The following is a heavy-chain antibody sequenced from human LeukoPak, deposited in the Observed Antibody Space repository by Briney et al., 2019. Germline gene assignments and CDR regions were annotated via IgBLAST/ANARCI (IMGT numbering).Heavy chain of an antibody. V-gene: IGHV3-30*02. CDR1: GFSFGSYG. Sequence: GGSLRLSCAASGFSFGSYGMHWVRQAPGKGLEWVAFIRYDGSNKYYADSVNGRFTISRDNSKNTLYLQMNSLRAEDTAVYYCAKGYSNYFDYWGQGTLVTVSS. CDR2: IRYDGSNK. J-gene: IGHJ4*02. CDR3: AKGYSNYFDY. D-gene: IGHD4-11*01.